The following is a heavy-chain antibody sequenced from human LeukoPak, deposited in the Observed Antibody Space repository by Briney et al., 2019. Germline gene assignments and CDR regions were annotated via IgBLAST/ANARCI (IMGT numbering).Heavy chain of an antibody. D-gene: IGHD6-13*01. J-gene: IGHJ4*02. CDR3: ARGGSSWSPFDY. CDR1: GGTFSSYA. CDR2: IIPIFGTA. V-gene: IGHV1-69*05. Sequence: SVKVSCKASGGTFSSYAISWVRQAPGQGLEWMGGIIPIFGTANYAQKFQGRVTITTDESTSTAYMELSSLRSDDTAVYYCARGGSSWSPFDYWGQGTLVTVSS.